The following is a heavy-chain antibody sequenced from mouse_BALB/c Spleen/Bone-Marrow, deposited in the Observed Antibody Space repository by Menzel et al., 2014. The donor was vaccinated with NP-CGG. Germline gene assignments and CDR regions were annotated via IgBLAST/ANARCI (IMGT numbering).Heavy chain of an antibody. D-gene: IGHD2-4*01. CDR1: GFTFSTYA. V-gene: IGHV5-9-1*01. CDR3: SRLRMITTYFDV. CDR2: ISSSGSYT. Sequence: EVMLAESGGGLAKPGGSLILSCAASGFTFSTYAMSWVRQTPEKRLEWDATISSSGSYTYYPDSVKCRFTISRDNAKNTLYLQMSSLRTEDTAMFYCSRLRMITTYFDVWGAGTTVTVSS. J-gene: IGHJ1*01.